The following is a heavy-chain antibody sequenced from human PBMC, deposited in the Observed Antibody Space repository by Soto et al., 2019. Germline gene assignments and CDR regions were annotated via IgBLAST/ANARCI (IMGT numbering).Heavy chain of an antibody. CDR2: INHNTGAT. D-gene: IGHD2-8*01. CDR3: ATTSHAIPRIHYYDSGMDV. V-gene: IGHV1-2*02. CDR1: GNTFTGNY. Sequence: GASVKDSCKTSGNTFTGNYIHLVRQAPGQGLEWMGWINHNTGATKFAQMFQGRVTMTRDTSRDTSIRTAYMELSRLRSDDTAIYFCATTSHAIPRIHYYDSGMDVWGQGTSVTVSS. J-gene: IGHJ6*02.